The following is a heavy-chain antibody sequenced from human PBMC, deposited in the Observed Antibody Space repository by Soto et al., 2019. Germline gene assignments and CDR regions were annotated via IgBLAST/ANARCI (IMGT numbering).Heavy chain of an antibody. D-gene: IGHD2-15*01. V-gene: IGHV4-4*02. CDR3: GGRGGGVVLAATTPFDY. CDR2: IYHSGST. Sequence: QVPLQESGPRLVRPSGTLSLTCNVSRGSITTANWWNWVRQPPGRGLEWIGEIYHSGSTNYNLSLKGWVTLSVDKSKNQFSLTLSSVPAADTAIYYCGGRGGGVVLAATTPFDYWGQGILVTVSS. CDR1: RGSITTANW. J-gene: IGHJ4*02.